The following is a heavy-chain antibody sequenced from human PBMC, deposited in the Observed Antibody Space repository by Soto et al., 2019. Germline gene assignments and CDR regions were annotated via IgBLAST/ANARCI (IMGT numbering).Heavy chain of an antibody. D-gene: IGHD3-16*02. V-gene: IGHV3-11*01. J-gene: IGHJ6*02. Sequence: LRLSCAASGFTFSDYYMSWIRQAPGKGLEWVSYISSSGSTIYYADSVKGRFTISRDNAKNSLYLQMNSLRAEDTAVYYCARDGADYVWGSYRHEYYYYYYGMDGWGQGTTVTV. CDR2: ISSSGSTI. CDR1: GFTFSDYY. CDR3: ARDGADYVWGSYRHEYYYYYYGMDG.